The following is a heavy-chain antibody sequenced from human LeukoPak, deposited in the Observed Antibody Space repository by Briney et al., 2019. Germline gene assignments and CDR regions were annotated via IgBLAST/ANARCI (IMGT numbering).Heavy chain of an antibody. CDR3: AREQMTGTTSGYYYYYMDV. D-gene: IGHD1-1*01. Sequence: VASVKVSCKASGYTFTSYGICWVRQAPGQGLEWMGWISAYNGNTNYAQKLQGRVTMTTDTSTSTAYMELRSLRSDGTAVYYCAREQMTGTTSGYYYYYMDVWGKGTTVTISS. V-gene: IGHV1-18*01. J-gene: IGHJ6*03. CDR2: ISAYNGNT. CDR1: GYTFTSYG.